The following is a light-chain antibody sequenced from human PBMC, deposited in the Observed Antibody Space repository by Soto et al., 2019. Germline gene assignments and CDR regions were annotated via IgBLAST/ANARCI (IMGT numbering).Light chain of an antibody. Sequence: EIVLTQSPGTLSLSPGERATLSCRASQTFTDNYLAWYQRKPGQAPRLLIYGASTRATGIPDRFSGSGSGTDFTLTISRLEPEDFSLYFCQQYDASRPPFGGGTKVEIK. CDR1: QTFTDNY. CDR3: QQYDASRPP. V-gene: IGKV3-20*01. J-gene: IGKJ4*01. CDR2: GAS.